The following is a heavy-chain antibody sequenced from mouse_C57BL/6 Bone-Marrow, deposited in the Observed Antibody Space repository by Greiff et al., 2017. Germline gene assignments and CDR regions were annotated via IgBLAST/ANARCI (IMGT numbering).Heavy chain of an antibody. CDR3: VRHARSHFDY. CDR2: IRSKSNNYAT. Sequence: EVQLVESGGGLVQPKGSLKLSCAASGFSFNTYALNWVRQAPGKGLEWVARIRSKSNNYATYYADSVKDRFTISRDDSESMLYLQMNNLKTEDTAMYYCVRHARSHFDYWGQGTTLTVSS. V-gene: IGHV10-1*01. J-gene: IGHJ2*01. CDR1: GFSFNTYA.